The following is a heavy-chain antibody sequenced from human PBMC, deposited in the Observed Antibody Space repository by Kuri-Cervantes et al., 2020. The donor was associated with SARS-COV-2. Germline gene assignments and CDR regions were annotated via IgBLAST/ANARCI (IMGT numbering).Heavy chain of an antibody. Sequence: SVKVSCKASGGTFSSYAISWVRQAPGQGLEWMGRIIPIFGTANYAQKFQGRVTITADESTSTAYMELSSLRSEDTAVYYCASEEIVAVRGKNYYYYMDVWGKGTTVTVSS. J-gene: IGHJ6*03. D-gene: IGHD3-22*01. CDR3: ASEEIVAVRGKNYYYYMDV. V-gene: IGHV1-69*13. CDR2: IIPIFGTA. CDR1: GGTFSSYA.